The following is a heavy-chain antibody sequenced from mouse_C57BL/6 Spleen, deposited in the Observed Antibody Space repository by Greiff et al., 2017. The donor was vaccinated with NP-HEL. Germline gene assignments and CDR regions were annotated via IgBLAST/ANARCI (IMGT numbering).Heavy chain of an antibody. CDR2: ISDGGSYT. J-gene: IGHJ4*01. V-gene: IGHV5-4*03. CDR3: ARYSSYYAMDY. CDR1: GFTFSSYA. D-gene: IGHD2-5*01. Sequence: EVKVVESGGGLVKPGGSLKLSCAASGFTFSSYAMSWVRQTPEKRLEWVATISDGGSYTYYPDNVKGRFTISRDNAKNNLYLQMSHLKSEDTAMYYCARYSSYYAMDYWGQGTSVTVSS.